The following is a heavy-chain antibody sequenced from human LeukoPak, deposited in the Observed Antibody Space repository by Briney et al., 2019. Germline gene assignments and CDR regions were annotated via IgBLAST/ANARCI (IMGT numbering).Heavy chain of an antibody. CDR2: ISYDGSNK. Sequence: GRSLRLSCAASGFTFSSYGMHWVRQAPGKGLEWVAVISYDGSNKYYADSVKGRFTISRDNSKNTLYLQMNSLRAEDTAVYYCATGARDAWRGWFDPWGQGTLVTVSS. V-gene: IGHV3-30*03. J-gene: IGHJ5*02. D-gene: IGHD7-27*01. CDR1: GFTFSSYG. CDR3: ATGARDAWRGWFDP.